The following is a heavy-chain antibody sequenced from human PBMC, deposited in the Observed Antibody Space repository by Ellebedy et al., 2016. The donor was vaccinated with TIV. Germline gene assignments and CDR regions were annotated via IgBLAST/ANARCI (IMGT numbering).Heavy chain of an antibody. V-gene: IGHV4-4*07. CDR2: LYTGGIA. J-gene: IGHJ5*02. CDR1: GGSINNYY. CDR3: ARVRFSPGWFDP. Sequence: GSLRLSCTVSGGSINNYYWNWIRQPAGKGLEWIGRLYTGGIATYNPSLKSRVDISVDTSKNQVSLKLNSVTAADTAVYFCARVRFSPGWFDPWGQGTLVTVSS.